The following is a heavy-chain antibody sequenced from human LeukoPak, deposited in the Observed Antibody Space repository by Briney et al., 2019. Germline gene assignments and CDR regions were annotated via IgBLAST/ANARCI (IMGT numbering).Heavy chain of an antibody. D-gene: IGHD2-2*02. Sequence: ASLKASCTPSGYTFTNFGISWVRQAPGQGLEWMGWITAYNGNTTYAQKFQVRVTMTTGTSTSTAYMELRSLRSDDTAVHYWARTLYATWTYYFAYWGQGTLVTASS. CDR2: ITAYNGNT. CDR3: ARTLYATWTYYFAY. V-gene: IGHV1-18*01. CDR1: GYTFTNFG. J-gene: IGHJ4*02.